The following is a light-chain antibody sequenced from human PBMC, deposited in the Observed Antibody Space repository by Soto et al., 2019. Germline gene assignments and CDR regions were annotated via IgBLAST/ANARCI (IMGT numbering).Light chain of an antibody. V-gene: IGKV3-20*01. Sequence: TQSPGNLALSPGERATLSCKTSQSRASNFLAWYQHKPGQAPKLLIYASSNRATGIPDRFSGSASGTDFTLTINRLEPEDFAVYYCQLYGISPHFGQGTRLEIK. J-gene: IGKJ5*01. CDR1: QSRASNF. CDR3: QLYGISPH. CDR2: ASS.